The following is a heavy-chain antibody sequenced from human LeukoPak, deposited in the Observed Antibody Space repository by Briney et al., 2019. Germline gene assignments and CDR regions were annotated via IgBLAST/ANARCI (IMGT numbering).Heavy chain of an antibody. Sequence: GGSLRLSCAASGFTFSSYAMSSVRQAPGKGLEWVSAISGSGGSTYYADSVKGRFTISRDNSKNTLYLQMNSLRAEDTAVYYCAKDRPSECSGGSCYFGFDYWGQGTLVTVSS. D-gene: IGHD2-15*01. CDR3: AKDRPSECSGGSCYFGFDY. CDR1: GFTFSSYA. CDR2: ISGSGGST. V-gene: IGHV3-23*01. J-gene: IGHJ4*02.